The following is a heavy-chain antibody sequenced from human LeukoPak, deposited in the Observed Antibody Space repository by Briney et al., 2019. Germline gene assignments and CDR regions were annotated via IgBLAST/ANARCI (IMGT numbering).Heavy chain of an antibody. Sequence: ASVKVSCKASGYTFTSYGISWVRQAPGQGLEWMGWISAYNGNTNYAQKLQGRVTMTTDTSTSTAYMELRSLRSDDTAVCYCARDGGSGRPNGEFEFDPWGQGTLVTVSS. V-gene: IGHV1-18*01. CDR1: GYTFTSYG. CDR3: ARDGGSGRPNGEFEFDP. D-gene: IGHD3-10*01. CDR2: ISAYNGNT. J-gene: IGHJ5*02.